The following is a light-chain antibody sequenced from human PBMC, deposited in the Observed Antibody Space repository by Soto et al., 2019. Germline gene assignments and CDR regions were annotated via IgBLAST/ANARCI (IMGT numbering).Light chain of an antibody. CDR2: DAS. CDR3: QQRSNWPST. V-gene: IGKV3-11*01. CDR1: QSVSSY. Sequence: IVLTQSPATRSWSTGERATLSCRASQSVSSYLAWYQQKPGQAPRLLIYDASNRATGIPARFSGSGSGTDFTLTISSLEPEDFAVYYCQQRSNWPSTFGQGTRLEIK. J-gene: IGKJ5*01.